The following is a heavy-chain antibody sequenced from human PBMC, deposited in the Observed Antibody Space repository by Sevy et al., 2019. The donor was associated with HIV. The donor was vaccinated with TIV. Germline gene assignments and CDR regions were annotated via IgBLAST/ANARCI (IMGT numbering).Heavy chain of an antibody. CDR3: ARGKGIQRSTYYYCYMDV. Sequence: SETLSLTCTVSGGSISSYYWSWIRQPPGKGLEWIGYIYYSGSTNYNPSLKSRVTRSVDTSKNQFSLKLSSVTAADTAVYYCARGKGIQRSTYYYCYMDVWGKGTTVTVSS. J-gene: IGHJ6*03. CDR2: IYYSGST. V-gene: IGHV4-59*01. D-gene: IGHD5-18*01. CDR1: GGSISSYY.